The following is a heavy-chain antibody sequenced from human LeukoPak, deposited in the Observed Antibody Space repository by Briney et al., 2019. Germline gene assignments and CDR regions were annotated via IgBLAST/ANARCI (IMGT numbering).Heavy chain of an antibody. V-gene: IGHV4-61*02. CDR1: GGSISSGGYY. J-gene: IGHJ5*02. CDR2: IYTSGST. CDR3: AREDSYGSSWFDP. D-gene: IGHD5-18*01. Sequence: PSQTLSLTCTVSGGSISSGGYYWSWIRQPAGKGLEWIGRIYTSGSTNYNPSLKSRVTMSVDTSKNQFSLKLSSVTAADTAVYYCAREDSYGSSWFDPWGQGTLVTVSS.